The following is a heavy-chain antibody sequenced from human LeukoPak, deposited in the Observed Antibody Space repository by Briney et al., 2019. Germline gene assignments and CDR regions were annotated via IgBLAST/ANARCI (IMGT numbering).Heavy chain of an antibody. CDR3: AKDDRWLQFCC. D-gene: IGHD5-24*01. J-gene: IGHJ4*02. V-gene: IGHV3-23*01. CDR2: ISDSGDST. Sequence: GSLRLSCAASGFTFSSYAMNWVRQAPGKGLQWVSSISDSGDSTYYADSVRGRFTISRDNSRNTLYLQMNSLRAEDTAVYYCAKDDRWLQFCCWGQGTLVTVSA. CDR1: GFTFSSYA.